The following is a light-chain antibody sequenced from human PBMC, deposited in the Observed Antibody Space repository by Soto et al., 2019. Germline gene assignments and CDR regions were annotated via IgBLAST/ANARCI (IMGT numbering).Light chain of an antibody. CDR1: QSVSSAY. V-gene: IGKV3-20*01. Sequence: EAVLTQSPGTLSLSPGDSVTLSCRSTQSVSSAYFAWYQQKPGQAPRFVIYGASNRASGVPDRFSGSGAGPEFTLTISRLEPEDFAVYYCQQFGSFGQGTKLEIK. CDR2: GAS. CDR3: QQFGS. J-gene: IGKJ2*01.